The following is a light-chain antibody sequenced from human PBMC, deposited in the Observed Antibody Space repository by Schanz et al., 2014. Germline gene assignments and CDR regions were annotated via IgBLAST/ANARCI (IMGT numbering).Light chain of an antibody. V-gene: IGKV3-20*01. CDR3: QQYGSSPRNT. CDR2: GAS. J-gene: IGKJ5*01. CDR1: QSVRSY. Sequence: EIVLTQSPATLSLSPGERATLSCRASQSVRSYLAWYQQKPGQAPRLLIHGASRRATGIPDRFSGSGSGTDFTLTISRLEPEDFAVYYCQQYGSSPRNTFGQGTRLEIK.